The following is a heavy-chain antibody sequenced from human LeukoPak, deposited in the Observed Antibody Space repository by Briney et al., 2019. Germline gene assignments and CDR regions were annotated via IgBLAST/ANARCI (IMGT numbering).Heavy chain of an antibody. V-gene: IGHV3-30*03. Sequence: LSLTCAVYGGSFSGYYWSWIRQPPGKGLEWVAVIPYDGSNKYYADSVKGRFTISRDNSKNTLYLQMNSLRAEDTAVYYCARGVKMATIDYWGQGTLVTVSS. D-gene: IGHD5-24*01. CDR3: ARGVKMATIDY. CDR2: IPYDGSNK. CDR1: GGSFSGYY. J-gene: IGHJ4*02.